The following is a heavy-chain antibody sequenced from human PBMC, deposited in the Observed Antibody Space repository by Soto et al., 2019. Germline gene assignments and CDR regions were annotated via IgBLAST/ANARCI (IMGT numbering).Heavy chain of an antibody. Sequence: PGGSLRLSCAASGFTFDGYAMHWVRQVLGKGLEWVSSISWNSGNIGYADSVKGRFTTSRDNAKNSLYLQMNSLRPEDTALYYCVRSKGGYSYGTPFDYWGQGTLVTVSS. V-gene: IGHV3-9*01. CDR2: ISWNSGNI. J-gene: IGHJ4*02. D-gene: IGHD5-18*01. CDR1: GFTFDGYA. CDR3: VRSKGGYSYGTPFDY.